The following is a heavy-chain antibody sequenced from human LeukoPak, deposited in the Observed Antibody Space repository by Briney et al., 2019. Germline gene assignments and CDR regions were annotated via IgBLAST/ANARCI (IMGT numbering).Heavy chain of an antibody. CDR1: GFTFSSYG. J-gene: IGHJ3*02. Sequence: GGSLRPSCAASGFTFSSYGMHWVRQAPGKGLEWVAVIWDDASNKYYADSVKGRFTISRDNSKNTLYLQMNSLRAEDTAVYYCARAEVPAAIKSGAFDIWGQGTMVTVSS. CDR3: ARAEVPAAIKSGAFDI. V-gene: IGHV3-33*01. D-gene: IGHD2-2*01. CDR2: IWDDASNK.